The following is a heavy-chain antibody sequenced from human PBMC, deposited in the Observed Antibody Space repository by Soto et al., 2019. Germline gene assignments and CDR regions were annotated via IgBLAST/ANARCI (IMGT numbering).Heavy chain of an antibody. V-gene: IGHV5-51*01. D-gene: IGHD1-26*01. CDR2: IYPGDSDI. CDR3: ATQVGDSADYNYGMDV. CDR1: GYSFSSYW. Sequence: GESLKISCKGSGYSFSSYWIGWVRQMPGKGLEWMGMIYPGDSDIKYSPSFQGQVTISADKSISTASLEWSSLKASDTAMYYCATQVGDSADYNYGMDVCGQGTTVTVYS. J-gene: IGHJ6*02.